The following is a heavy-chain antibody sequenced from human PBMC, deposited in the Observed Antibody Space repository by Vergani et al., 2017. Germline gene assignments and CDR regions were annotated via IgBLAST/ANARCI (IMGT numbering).Heavy chain of an antibody. D-gene: IGHD2-8*02. V-gene: IGHV3-73*02. CDR1: GFTFSGSA. J-gene: IGHJ3*02. Sequence: EVQLVESGGGLVQPGGSLKLSCAASGFTFSGSAMHWVRQASGKGLEWVGRIRSKANSYATAYAASVKGRFTISRDDSKNTAYLQMNSLKTEDTAVYYCAKDMSTGGAFDIWGQGTMVTVSS. CDR2: IRSKANSYAT. CDR3: AKDMSTGGAFDI.